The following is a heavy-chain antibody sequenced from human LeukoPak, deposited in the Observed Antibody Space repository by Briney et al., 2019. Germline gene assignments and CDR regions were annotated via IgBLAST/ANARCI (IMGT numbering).Heavy chain of an antibody. CDR3: ARGVGGVAAVYYYMDV. D-gene: IGHD6-25*01. J-gene: IGHJ6*03. Sequence: PGGSLRLSCAASGFTFSSYAMHWVRQAPGKGLEYVSAISSNGGSTYYANSVKGRFTISRHNSKNTLYLQMGSLRAEDMAVYYCARGVGGVAAVYYYMDVWGKGTTVTVSS. CDR1: GFTFSSYA. V-gene: IGHV3-64*01. CDR2: ISSNGGST.